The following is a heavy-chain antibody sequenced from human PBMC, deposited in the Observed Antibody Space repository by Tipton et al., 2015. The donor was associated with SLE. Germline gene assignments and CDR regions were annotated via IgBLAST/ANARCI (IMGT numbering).Heavy chain of an antibody. V-gene: IGHV3-66*04. Sequence: SLRISCAASGFTFSSYAMSWVRQPPGKGLEWVSVIYSGGNTYYADTVKGRFTIPRDNAKNSLYLQMNSLRAEDTAVYYCARPVTATCYVSGYWGQGTLVTVSS. CDR2: IYSGGNT. J-gene: IGHJ4*02. D-gene: IGHD2-2*01. CDR1: GFTFSSYA. CDR3: ARPVTATCYVSGY.